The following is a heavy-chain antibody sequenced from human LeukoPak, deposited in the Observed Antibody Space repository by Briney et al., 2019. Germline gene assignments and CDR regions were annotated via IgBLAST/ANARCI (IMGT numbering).Heavy chain of an antibody. CDR1: GFTFSNSG. CDR3: TTLATTSTEADY. Sequence: GGSLRLSCAASGFTFSNSGMHWVRQAPGKGLEWVAVIWYDGSKKKYADSVRGRFTISRDNTRNTLHLQMDSLRADDTAVYYCTTLATTSTEADYWGQGTLVTVSS. CDR2: IWYDGSKK. J-gene: IGHJ4*02. D-gene: IGHD4-17*01. V-gene: IGHV3-33*03.